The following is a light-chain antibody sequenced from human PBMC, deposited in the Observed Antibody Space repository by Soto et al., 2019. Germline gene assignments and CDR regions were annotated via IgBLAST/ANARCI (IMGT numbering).Light chain of an antibody. V-gene: IGKV1-39*01. J-gene: IGKJ5*01. CDR1: QSISTY. Sequence: DIQMTQSPSSLSASIGDRVTITCRTSQSISTYLNWYQQKPGKAPKLLIYGASSLQSGVPSRFSGRGSGTDFTLSIRDLQPEDFATYYCQQKHTFGQGTRLDIK. CDR3: QQKHT. CDR2: GAS.